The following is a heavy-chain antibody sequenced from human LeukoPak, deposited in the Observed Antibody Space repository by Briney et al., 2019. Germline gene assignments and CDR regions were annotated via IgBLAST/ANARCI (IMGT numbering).Heavy chain of an antibody. CDR2: ISAYNGNT. J-gene: IGHJ1*01. D-gene: IGHD3-22*01. V-gene: IGHV1-18*01. CDR3: ARAPDYYDSSGYYYNHAEYFQH. Sequence: ASVKVSCKASGYTFTSYGISWVRQAPGQGLEWMGWISAYNGNTNYAQKLQGRVTMTTDTSTSTACMELRSLRSDDTAVYYCARAPDYYDSSGYYYNHAEYFQHWGQGTLVTVSS. CDR1: GYTFTSYG.